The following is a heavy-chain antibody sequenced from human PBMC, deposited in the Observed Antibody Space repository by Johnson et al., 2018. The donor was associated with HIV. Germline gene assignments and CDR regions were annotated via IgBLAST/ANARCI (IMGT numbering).Heavy chain of an antibody. D-gene: IGHD4-17*01. CDR2: INSDGSST. V-gene: IGHV3-74*01. CDR1: GFTFDDYA. Sequence: VQLVESGGGVVQPGRSLRLSCAASGFTFDDYAMHWVRQAPGKGLEWVSRINSDGSSTSYADSVKGRFTISRDNAKNTLYLQMNSLIAEDTAVYYCAREEGDYGDSITDDVFDFWGQGTVVTVSS. J-gene: IGHJ3*01. CDR3: AREEGDYGDSITDDVFDF.